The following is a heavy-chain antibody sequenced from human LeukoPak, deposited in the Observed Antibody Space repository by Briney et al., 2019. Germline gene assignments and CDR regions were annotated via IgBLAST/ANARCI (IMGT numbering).Heavy chain of an antibody. Sequence: GESLKISCKGSGYSFTSYWIGWVRQMLGKGLEWMGIINPGDSDTRYSPSFQGQVTISADKSISTACLQWSSLKASDTAMYYCAAGMAARGKYYFDYWGQGTLVTVSS. CDR3: AAGMAARGKYYFDY. CDR1: GYSFTSYW. J-gene: IGHJ4*02. V-gene: IGHV5-51*01. D-gene: IGHD6-13*01. CDR2: INPGDSDT.